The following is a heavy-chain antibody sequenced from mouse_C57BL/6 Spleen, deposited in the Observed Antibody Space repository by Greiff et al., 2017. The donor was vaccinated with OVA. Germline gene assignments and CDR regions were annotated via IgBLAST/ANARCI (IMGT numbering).Heavy chain of an antibody. CDR2: IWTGGGT. CDR1: GFSLTSYA. Sequence: VHLVESGPGLVAPSQSLSITCTVSGFSLTSYAISWVRQPPGKGLEWLGVIWTGGGTNYNSALKSRLSISKDNSKSQVFLKMNSLQTDDTARYYCARNRGGRNYWYFDVWGTGTTVTVSS. J-gene: IGHJ1*03. CDR3: ARNRGGRNYWYFDV. V-gene: IGHV2-9-1*01.